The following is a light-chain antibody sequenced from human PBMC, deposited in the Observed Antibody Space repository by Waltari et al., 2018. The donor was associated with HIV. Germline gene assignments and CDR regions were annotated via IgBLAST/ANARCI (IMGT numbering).Light chain of an antibody. V-gene: IGLV2-8*01. Sequence: QSALTQPHSASGSPGQSVTISCTGTSSDVGSYTYVPWYQQYPGKAPNLIIYEVSKRPSGAPDLFSGSKSGNTASLTVSGLQAEDEADYYCSSYAGDNNLLFGGGTKLTVL. CDR3: SSYAGDNNLL. CDR2: EVS. CDR1: SSDVGSYTY. J-gene: IGLJ3*02.